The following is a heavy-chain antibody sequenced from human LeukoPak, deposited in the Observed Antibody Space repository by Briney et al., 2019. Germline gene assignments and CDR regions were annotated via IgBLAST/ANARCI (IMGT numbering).Heavy chain of an antibody. J-gene: IGHJ4*02. V-gene: IGHV3-21*01. CDR3: AREGGAGFDY. CDR2: ISSSSSYI. Sequence: PGGSLRLSCAASGFTFSSYSMNWVRQAPGKGLEWVSSISSSSSYIYYADSVKGRFTISRDNAKNSLYLQMNSLGAEDTAVYYCAREGGAGFDYWGQGTLVTVSS. D-gene: IGHD3-16*01. CDR1: GFTFSSYS.